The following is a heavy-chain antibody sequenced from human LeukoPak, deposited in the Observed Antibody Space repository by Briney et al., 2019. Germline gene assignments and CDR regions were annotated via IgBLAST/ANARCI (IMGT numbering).Heavy chain of an antibody. D-gene: IGHD3-22*01. CDR2: ISSSSSYI. V-gene: IGHV3-21*01. J-gene: IGHJ4*02. CDR3: ARADYYDSSGYYSGFDY. Sequence: GGSLRPSCAASGFTFSSYSMDWGRQAPGKGLEGGSSISSSSSYIYYADSVKGRFTISRDNAKNSLYLQMNSLRAEDTAVYYCARADYYDSSGYYSGFDYWGQGTLVTVSS. CDR1: GFTFSSYS.